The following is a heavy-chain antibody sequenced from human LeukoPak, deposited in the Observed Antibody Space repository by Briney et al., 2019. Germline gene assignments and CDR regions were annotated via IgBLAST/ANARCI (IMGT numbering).Heavy chain of an antibody. CDR1: GFTFSSYG. V-gene: IGHV3-23*01. CDR2: ISGSGGSR. J-gene: IGHJ4*02. Sequence: PGGSLRLSCAASGFTFSSYGMSWVRQAPGKGLEWVSAISGSGGSRYYADSVKGRFTISRDNSKNTLYLQMNSLRAEDTAVYYCAKVRIVVVITEPDFDYWGQGTLVTVSS. D-gene: IGHD3-22*01. CDR3: AKVRIVVVITEPDFDY.